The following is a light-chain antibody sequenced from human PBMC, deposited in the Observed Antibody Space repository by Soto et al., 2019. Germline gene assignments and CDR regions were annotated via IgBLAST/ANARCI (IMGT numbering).Light chain of an antibody. CDR1: QGIRND. CDR2: AVS. J-gene: IGKJ1*01. V-gene: IGKV1-6*01. CDR3: LQDYNYPRT. Sequence: AIQMTQSPSALSASIGDRVIITCRASQGIRNDLGWYQQKPGKAPKLLIYAVSNLQSGVPSRFSGSESGTYFTLIISSLQPEDFATYYCLQDYNYPRTFGQGTKVDIK.